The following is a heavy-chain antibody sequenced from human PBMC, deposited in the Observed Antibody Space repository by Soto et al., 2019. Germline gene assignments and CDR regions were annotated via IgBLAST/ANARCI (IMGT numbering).Heavy chain of an antibody. CDR2: IRGSGGTI. CDR3: AKGFIVVVTAIRPDDNLEV. CDR1: GFTFNTYA. V-gene: IGHV3-23*01. J-gene: IGHJ3*01. Sequence: GGSLRLSCAASGFTFNTYAMNLVRQAPGKALKWVASIRGSGGTINYADSVKGRFTTSRDTSQITRYFPMNSLCAEDTAVYYCAKGFIVVVTAIRPDDNLEVWGQGTMVT. D-gene: IGHD2-21*02.